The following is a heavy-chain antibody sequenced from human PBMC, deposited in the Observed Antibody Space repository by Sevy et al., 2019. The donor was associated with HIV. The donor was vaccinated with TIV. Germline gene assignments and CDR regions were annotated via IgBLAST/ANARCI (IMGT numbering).Heavy chain of an antibody. Sequence: SETLSLTCTVSGGSINSDYWNWIRQPPGKGLEWIGYVYYTGGTNYNPSLKNRVTISVDRTENQFSLKLTSVTAADTAVYYCARRNDFDIWGQGTMVTVSS. CDR3: ARRNDFDI. CDR1: GGSINSDY. V-gene: IGHV4-59*08. J-gene: IGHJ3*02. CDR2: VYYTGGT.